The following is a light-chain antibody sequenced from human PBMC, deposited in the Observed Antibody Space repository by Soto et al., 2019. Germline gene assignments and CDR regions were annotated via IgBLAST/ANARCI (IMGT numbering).Light chain of an antibody. V-gene: IGKV1-8*01. J-gene: IGKJ1*01. Sequence: IQMTQSPSSFSASTGDRVTITCRASQGISSYLAWYQQKPGKAPKLLIYAASTLQSGVPSRFSGSGSGTDFTLTISCLQSEDFATYYCQQYYSYPRTFGQGIKVDIK. CDR1: QGISSY. CDR3: QQYYSYPRT. CDR2: AAS.